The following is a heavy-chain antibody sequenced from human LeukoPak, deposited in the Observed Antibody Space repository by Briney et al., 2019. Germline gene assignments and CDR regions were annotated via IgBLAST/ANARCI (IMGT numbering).Heavy chain of an antibody. J-gene: IGHJ5*02. V-gene: IGHV4-34*01. CDR2: INHSGST. D-gene: IGHD6-19*01. Sequence: SETLSLTCAVYGGSFSGYYWSWIRQPPGKGLEWIGEINHSGSTNYNPSLKSRVTISVDTSKNQFSLKLSSVTAADTAVYYCARGGDSSGWSKGGFDPWGQGTLVTVSS. CDR1: GGSFSGYY. CDR3: ARGGDSSGWSKGGFDP.